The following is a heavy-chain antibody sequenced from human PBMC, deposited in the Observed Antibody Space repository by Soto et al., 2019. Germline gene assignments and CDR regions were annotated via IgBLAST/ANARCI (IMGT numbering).Heavy chain of an antibody. CDR3: AKGLNKVKIPLRFLEWLAGPMGFDP. CDR2: ISYDGSNK. D-gene: IGHD3-3*01. J-gene: IGHJ5*02. CDR1: GFTFSSYG. Sequence: LRLSCAASGFTFSSYGMHWVRQAPGKGLEWVAVISYDGSNKYYADSVKGRLTISRDNSKNTLYLQMNSLRAEDTAVYYCAKGLNKVKIPLRFLEWLAGPMGFDPWGQGTLVTVSS. V-gene: IGHV3-30*18.